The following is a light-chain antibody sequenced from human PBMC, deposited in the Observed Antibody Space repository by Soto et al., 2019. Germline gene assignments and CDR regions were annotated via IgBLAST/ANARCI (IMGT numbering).Light chain of an antibody. Sequence: QSVLTQSPSASGTPGQRVTISCSGSSSNIGSNPVNWYQQLPGTAPKLLIYTNNQRPSGVPDRFSGSKSGTSASLAISGLQSEDEADYYCAAWDDSLHGPVFGGGTKLTVL. CDR2: TNN. V-gene: IGLV1-44*01. CDR3: AAWDDSLHGPV. CDR1: SSNIGSNP. J-gene: IGLJ2*01.